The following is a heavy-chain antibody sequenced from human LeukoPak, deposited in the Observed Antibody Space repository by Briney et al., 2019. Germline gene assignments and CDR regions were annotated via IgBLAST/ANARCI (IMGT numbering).Heavy chain of an antibody. J-gene: IGHJ5*02. Sequence: SETLSLTCTVSGGSISSYYWSWIRQPPGKGLEWIGYIYYSGSTNYNPSLKSRVTISVDTSKNQFSLKLSSVTAADTAVYYCARDMDGSGSYYNNLGWFDPWGQGTLVTVS. CDR3: ARDMDGSGSYYNNLGWFDP. D-gene: IGHD3-10*01. V-gene: IGHV4-59*01. CDR2: IYYSGST. CDR1: GGSISSYY.